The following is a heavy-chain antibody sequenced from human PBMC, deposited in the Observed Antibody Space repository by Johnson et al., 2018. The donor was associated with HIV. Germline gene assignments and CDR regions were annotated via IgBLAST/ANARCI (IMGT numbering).Heavy chain of an antibody. J-gene: IGHJ3*02. CDR2: INSDGSRT. CDR3: AKATGGYWGDDFDI. Sequence: VQLVESGGGLVQPGGSLTLSCAASGFTFSSYWMHWVRQVAGKGLVWVARINSDGSRTNYADSVKGRFTISRDNAKNTLYLQMNSLRAEDTAVYYCAKATGGYWGDDFDIWGQGTMVTVSS. CDR1: GFTFSSYW. V-gene: IGHV3-74*02. D-gene: IGHD2-8*02.